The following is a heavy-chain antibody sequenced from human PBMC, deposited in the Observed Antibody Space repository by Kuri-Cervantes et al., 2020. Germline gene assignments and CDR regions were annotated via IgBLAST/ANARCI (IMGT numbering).Heavy chain of an antibody. J-gene: IGHJ6*02. CDR1: GFSLSTSGMC. D-gene: IGHD2-2*01. Sequence: SGPTLVKPTQTLTLTCTFSGFSLSTSGMCVSWIRQPPGKALEWLARIDWDDDKYYSTSLKTRLTISKDTSKNQVVLTMTNMDPVDTATYYCARIRKDQLLYGMDVWGQGTTVTVSS. CDR3: ARIRKDQLLYGMDV. V-gene: IGHV2-70*11. CDR2: IDWDDDK.